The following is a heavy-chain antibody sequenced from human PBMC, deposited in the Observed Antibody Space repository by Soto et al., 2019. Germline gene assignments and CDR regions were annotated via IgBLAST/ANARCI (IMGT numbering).Heavy chain of an antibody. CDR1: GYTFNTYG. Sequence: ASVKVSCKTSGYTFNTYGINWVRQAPGQGLELMGWISAYDGKTTYAEKFQGRVTLTTDTSTSTAYMELRSLRSDDTAIYYCARDTHEFWTSYWFDPCGQGTPVTVSS. CDR2: ISAYDGKT. CDR3: ARDTHEFWTSYWFDP. J-gene: IGHJ5*02. D-gene: IGHD3-3*01. V-gene: IGHV1-18*01.